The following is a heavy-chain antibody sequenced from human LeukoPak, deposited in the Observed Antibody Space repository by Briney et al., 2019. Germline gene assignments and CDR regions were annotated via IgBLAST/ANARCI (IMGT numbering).Heavy chain of an antibody. D-gene: IGHD1-26*01. CDR2: FNPNSGDT. Sequence: GASVKVSCKASGYTFTSYVISWVRQAPGQGLEWMGWFNPNSGDTNSAQKFQGRVTMTRDTSISTAYMELSSLTSDDTAVYYCVRRGFAEPDYWGQGTLVTVSS. CDR1: GYTFTSYV. CDR3: VRRGFAEPDY. J-gene: IGHJ4*02. V-gene: IGHV1-2*02.